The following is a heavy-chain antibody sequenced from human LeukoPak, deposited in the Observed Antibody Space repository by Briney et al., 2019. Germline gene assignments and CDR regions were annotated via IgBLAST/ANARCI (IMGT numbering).Heavy chain of an antibody. CDR1: GYTFTGYY. V-gene: IGHV1-2*02. D-gene: IGHD4-17*01. CDR3: ARGEGPGDYGDC. Sequence: GASVKVSCKASGYTFTGYYMHWVRQAPGQGLEWMGWINPNSGGTNYAQKLQGRVTMTTDTSTSTAYMELRSLRSDDTAVYYCARGEGPGDYGDCWGQGTLVTVSS. J-gene: IGHJ4*02. CDR2: INPNSGGT.